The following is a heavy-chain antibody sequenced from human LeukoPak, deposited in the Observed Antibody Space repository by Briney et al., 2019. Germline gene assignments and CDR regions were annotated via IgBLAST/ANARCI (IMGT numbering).Heavy chain of an antibody. CDR2: ISGYNGNT. CDR1: GYTFINYG. V-gene: IGHV1-18*01. D-gene: IGHD6-19*01. J-gene: IGHJ3*02. CDR3: ARDDRRIVASTMSDAFDI. Sequence: VASVKVSCKASGYTFINYGISWVRQAPGQGLEWMGWISGYNGNTKYAEKLQGRVTMTTDTSTSTAYMELRSLRSDDTAMYYCARDDRRIVASTMSDAFDIWGQGTMVTVSS.